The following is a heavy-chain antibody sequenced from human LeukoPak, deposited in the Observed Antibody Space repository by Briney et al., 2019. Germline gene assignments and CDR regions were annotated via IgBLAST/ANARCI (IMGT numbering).Heavy chain of an antibody. CDR1: GFTFSSYW. D-gene: IGHD6-6*01. CDR2: IKQDGTEK. Sequence: PGGSLRLSCAASGFTFSSYWMSWVRQAPGEGLEWVANIKQDGTEKNYVDSVKGRFSISRDNAKNSLYLQMNSLRAEDTAVYYCARDFRPDYWGQGTLVTVST. V-gene: IGHV3-7*04. CDR3: ARDFRPDY. J-gene: IGHJ4*02.